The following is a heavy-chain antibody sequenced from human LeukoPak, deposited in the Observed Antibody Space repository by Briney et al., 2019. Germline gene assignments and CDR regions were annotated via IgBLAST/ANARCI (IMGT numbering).Heavy chain of an antibody. D-gene: IGHD3-3*02. J-gene: IGHJ4*02. CDR2: IRYTASDK. CDR3: AKGIWLSYFDY. V-gene: IGHV3-30*02. Sequence: PGGSLRLSCAASGFPFSYYGMHWVRQAPGKGLEWVAFIRYTASDKYYADSVKGRFTISRDNSKNTLYLQMNSLRAEDTAVYYCAKGIWLSYFDYWGQGTLVTVSS. CDR1: GFPFSYYG.